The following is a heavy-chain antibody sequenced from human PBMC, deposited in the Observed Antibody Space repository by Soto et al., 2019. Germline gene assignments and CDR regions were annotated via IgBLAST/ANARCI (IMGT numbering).Heavy chain of an antibody. CDR1: GGSISSYY. Sequence: SETLSLTCSVSGGSISSYYWTWIRQPPGKGLEWIGYIYDRGSTNYNPSLQSRVTISVDTSKNQFSLHLSSVTDADTAVYYCAGSRITATRSDYWGQGTLVTVSS. D-gene: IGHD1-20*01. CDR2: IYDRGST. J-gene: IGHJ4*02. V-gene: IGHV4-59*08. CDR3: AGSRITATRSDY.